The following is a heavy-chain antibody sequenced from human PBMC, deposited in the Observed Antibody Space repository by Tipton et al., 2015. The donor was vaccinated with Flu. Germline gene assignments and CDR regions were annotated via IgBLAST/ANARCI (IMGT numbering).Heavy chain of an antibody. CDR2: IYRTGST. Sequence: TLSLTCAVSGYSMTTAYYWGWIRQPPGKGLEWIGSIYRTGSTYYNPSLNSRVIISLDTSKKQVFLKLTSVTAADTAVYYCARIDYFHYDMDVWGPGTTVTVSS. CDR1: GYSMTTAYY. J-gene: IGHJ6*02. CDR3: ARIDYFHYDMDV. V-gene: IGHV4-38-2*01.